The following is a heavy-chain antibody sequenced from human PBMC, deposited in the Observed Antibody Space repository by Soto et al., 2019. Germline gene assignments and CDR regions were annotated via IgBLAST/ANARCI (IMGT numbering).Heavy chain of an antibody. CDR1: GFTFSSYW. CDR2: INSDGSST. V-gene: IGHV3-74*01. D-gene: IGHD2-15*01. Sequence: EVQLVESGGGLVQPGGSLRLSCAASGFTFSSYWMHWVRQAPGKGLVWVSRINSDGSSTTYADSVKGRFTISRDNAKNTLYLQLNSLRAEATAVYYCARDQGYCSGGSCYVAGYWGQGTLVTVSS. CDR3: ARDQGYCSGGSCYVAGY. J-gene: IGHJ4*02.